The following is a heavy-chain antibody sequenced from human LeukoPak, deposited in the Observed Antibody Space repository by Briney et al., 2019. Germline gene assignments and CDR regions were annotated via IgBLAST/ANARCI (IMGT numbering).Heavy chain of an antibody. CDR3: ARDKTAGVPAAMNYYYYGMDV. CDR1: GFTFSSYA. Sequence: GGSLRRSFAASGFTFSSYAMHWVRQAPGKGLEWVAVISYDGSNKYYADSVNGRFTISRDNSKNTLYLQMNSLRAEDTAVYYCARDKTAGVPAAMNYYYYGMDVWGKGPTVTVSS. J-gene: IGHJ6*04. D-gene: IGHD2-2*01. CDR2: ISYDGSNK. V-gene: IGHV3-30*04.